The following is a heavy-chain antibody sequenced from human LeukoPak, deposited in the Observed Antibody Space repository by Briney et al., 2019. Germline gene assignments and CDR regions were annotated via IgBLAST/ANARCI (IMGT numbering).Heavy chain of an antibody. V-gene: IGHV3-43*01. J-gene: IGHJ4*02. CDR3: VKDGGFSGRAFDY. Sequence: GGSLRLSCAASGFTFDDYTIHWVRQAPGKGLEWVSFINWDGTTTFYADSVKGRFTISRDNTKNSLYLQMNSLRTEDTALYYCVKDGGFSGRAFDYWGQGTLVTVSS. D-gene: IGHD5-12*01. CDR2: INWDGTTT. CDR1: GFTFDDYT.